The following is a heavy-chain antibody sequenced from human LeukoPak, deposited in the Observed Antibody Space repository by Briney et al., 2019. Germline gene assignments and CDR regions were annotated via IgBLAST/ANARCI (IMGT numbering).Heavy chain of an antibody. CDR1: GGSISSGGYY. CDR2: INHSGST. CDR3: ARDVRIAAAGNFDY. J-gene: IGHJ4*02. V-gene: IGHV4-39*07. Sequence: SETLSLTCTVSGGSISSGGYYWSWIRQPPGKGLEWIGEINHSGSTNYNPSLKSRVTISVDTSKNQFSLKLSSVTAADTAVYYCARDVRIAAAGNFDYWGQGTLVTVSS. D-gene: IGHD6-13*01.